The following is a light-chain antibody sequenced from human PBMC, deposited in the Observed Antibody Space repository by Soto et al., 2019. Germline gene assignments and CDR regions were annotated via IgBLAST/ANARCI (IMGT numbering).Light chain of an antibody. CDR3: ISHVGHSNV. V-gene: IGLV2-8*01. Sequence: QSALTQPPSASGSPGQSVTISCTGTSSDVGGSDYVSWYQHHPGKAPKLMIYDVSKRPSGVPDRFSGSKSGNMASLTVSGLQADDEADYYCISHVGHSNVFGTGPKLTVL. CDR1: SSDVGGSDY. J-gene: IGLJ1*01. CDR2: DVS.